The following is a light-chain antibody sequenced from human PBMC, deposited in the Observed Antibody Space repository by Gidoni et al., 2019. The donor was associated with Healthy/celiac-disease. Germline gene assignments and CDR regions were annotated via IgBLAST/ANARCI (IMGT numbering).Light chain of an antibody. CDR2: DAS. Sequence: EIVLPQSPATLSLSPGERATLSCRASQSVSSYLAWYQQKPGQAPRLLIYDASNRATGIPARFSGSGSGKDFTLTISSLEPEDFAVYYCQQRSNWPPWVTFXXXTRLEIK. CDR1: QSVSSY. V-gene: IGKV3-11*01. J-gene: IGKJ5*01. CDR3: QQRSNWPPWVT.